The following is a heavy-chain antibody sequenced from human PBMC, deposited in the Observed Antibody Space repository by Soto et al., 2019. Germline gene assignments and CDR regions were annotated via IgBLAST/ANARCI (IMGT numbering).Heavy chain of an antibody. CDR1: GGSISSGGYY. CDR3: ARDFRSGYYFSYYHGMDV. CDR2: IYYSGST. V-gene: IGHV4-31*03. Sequence: PSETLSLTCTVSGGSISSGGYYWSWIRQHPGKGLEWIGYIYYSGSTYYNPSLKSRVTISVDTSKNQFSLKLSSVTAADTAVYYCARDFRSGYYFSYYHGMDVWGQGTTVTVSS. D-gene: IGHD3-22*01. J-gene: IGHJ6*02.